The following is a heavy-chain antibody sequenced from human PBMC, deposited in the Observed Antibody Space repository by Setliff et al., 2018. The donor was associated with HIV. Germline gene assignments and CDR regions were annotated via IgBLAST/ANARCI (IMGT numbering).Heavy chain of an antibody. CDR3: ARQGQLGSE. CDR1: GGSIYGSDYY. J-gene: IGHJ4*02. D-gene: IGHD1-1*01. CDR2: IYYSGST. V-gene: IGHV4-39*01. Sequence: PSETLSLTCTVSGGSIYGSDYYWGWIRQPPGKGLESIGSIYYSGSTYYKPSLKSRVTISVDTSKNQFSLKLSSVTAADTAVYYCARQGQLGSEWGPGTLVTVSS.